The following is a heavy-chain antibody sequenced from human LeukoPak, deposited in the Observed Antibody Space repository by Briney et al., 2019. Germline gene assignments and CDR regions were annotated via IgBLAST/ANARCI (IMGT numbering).Heavy chain of an antibody. CDR2: INPNSGGT. V-gene: IGHV1-2*02. CDR3: AREPPARGGGD. D-gene: IGHD3-10*01. CDR1: GYTFTGYY. J-gene: IGHJ4*02. Sequence: ASVKVSCKASGYTFTGYYMHWVRQAPGQGLEWMGWINPNSGGTNYAQKLPGRVTMTTDTSTSTAYMELRSLRSDDTAVYYCAREPPARGGGDWGQGTLVTVSS.